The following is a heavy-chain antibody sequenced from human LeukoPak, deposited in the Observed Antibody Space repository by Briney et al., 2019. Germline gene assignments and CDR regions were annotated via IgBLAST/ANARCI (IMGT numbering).Heavy chain of an antibody. CDR3: TRGPDEAKLSK. CDR2: ISSRSSTI. J-gene: IGHJ4*02. CDR1: GFTFSSYS. D-gene: IGHD1-14*01. V-gene: IGHV3-48*01. Sequence: PGGSLRLSCAASGFTFSSYSMNWVRQAPGKGLEWVSYISSRSSTIYYADSVKGRFTISRDNSKNTLYLQMNSLRVEDTAVYYCTRGPDEAKLSKWGQGTLVTVSS.